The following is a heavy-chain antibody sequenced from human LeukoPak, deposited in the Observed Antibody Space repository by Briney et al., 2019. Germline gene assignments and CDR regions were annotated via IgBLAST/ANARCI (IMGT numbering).Heavy chain of an antibody. J-gene: IGHJ6*03. D-gene: IGHD3-3*01. CDR3: ARDRDDFWSGYYNYYMDV. V-gene: IGHV3-30*02. Sequence: GGSLRLSCAASGFTFSSYGMHWVRQAPGKGLEWVAFIRYDGSNKYYADSVKGRFTISRDNAKNSLYLQMNSLRAEDTAVYYCARDRDDFWSGYYNYYMDVWGKGTTVTVSS. CDR2: IRYDGSNK. CDR1: GFTFSSYG.